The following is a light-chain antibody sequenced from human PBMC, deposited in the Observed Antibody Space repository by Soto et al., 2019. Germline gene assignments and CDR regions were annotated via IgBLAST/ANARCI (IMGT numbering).Light chain of an antibody. Sequence: ETVLTQSPCTLSLSPGERATLSCRASQSVGGSFLAWYQQRPGQAPRLLIYHTSYRATGIPARFSGSGSGTDFTLTISSLEPEDFAVYYCQQYHSSPRTFGQGTKVDIK. CDR2: HTS. CDR1: QSVGGSF. V-gene: IGKV3-20*01. J-gene: IGKJ1*01. CDR3: QQYHSSPRT.